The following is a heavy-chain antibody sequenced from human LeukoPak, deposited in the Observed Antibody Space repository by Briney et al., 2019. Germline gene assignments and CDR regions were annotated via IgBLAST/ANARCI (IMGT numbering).Heavy chain of an antibody. CDR1: GFPFNNYW. D-gene: IGHD6-19*01. J-gene: IGHJ5*02. CDR3: ARAGASGWYAAGWFDP. CDR2: INTDGRTT. V-gene: IGHV3-74*01. Sequence: GGSLRLSCAASGFPFNNYWMNWVRQVPGKGLVWVSSINTDGRTTRYAASVQGRFTISRDNAKNTLYLQMNSLRGDDTAVYYCARAGASGWYAAGWFDPWGQGTLVTVSS.